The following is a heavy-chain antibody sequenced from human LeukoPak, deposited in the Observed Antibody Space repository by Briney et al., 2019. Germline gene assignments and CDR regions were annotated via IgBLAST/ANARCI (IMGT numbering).Heavy chain of an antibody. CDR3: ASAVLLWFGPRAGAFDI. D-gene: IGHD3-10*01. Sequence: ASVKVSCKASGYTFTGYYMHWVRQAPGQGLEWMGWINPNSGGTNYAQKFQGRVTMTMDTSISTAYMELSRLRSDDTAVYYCASAVLLWFGPRAGAFDIWGQGTMVTVSS. CDR2: INPNSGGT. J-gene: IGHJ3*02. V-gene: IGHV1-2*02. CDR1: GYTFTGYY.